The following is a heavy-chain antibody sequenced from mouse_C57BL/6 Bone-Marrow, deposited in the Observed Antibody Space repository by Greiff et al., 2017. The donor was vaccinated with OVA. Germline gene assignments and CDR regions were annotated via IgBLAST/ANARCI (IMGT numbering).Heavy chain of an antibody. Sequence: EVHLVESGGGLVQPGGSLKLSCAASGFTFSDFYMYWIRQTPEKRLEWVAYISNGGGSTYYPDTVKGRFTISRDNAKNTLYLQMSRLKSEDTAMYYFARLDAMDYWGQGTSVTVSS. CDR1: GFTFSDFY. V-gene: IGHV5-12*01. CDR3: ARLDAMDY. CDR2: ISNGGGST. J-gene: IGHJ4*01.